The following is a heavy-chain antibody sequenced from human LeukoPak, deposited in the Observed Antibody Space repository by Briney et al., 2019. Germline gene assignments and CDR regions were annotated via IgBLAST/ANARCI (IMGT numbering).Heavy chain of an antibody. V-gene: IGHV3-48*03. J-gene: IGHJ4*02. CDR1: GFTFRSYE. D-gene: IGHD3-9*01. Sequence: PGGSLRLSCAASGFTFRSYEMNWVRQAPGKGLEWVSYISSSGSTIYYADSVKGRFTISRDNAKNSLYLQMNSLRAEDTAVYYCARLRSAGNTYDWDYFDYWGQGTLVTVSS. CDR2: ISSSGSTI. CDR3: ARLRSAGNTYDWDYFDY.